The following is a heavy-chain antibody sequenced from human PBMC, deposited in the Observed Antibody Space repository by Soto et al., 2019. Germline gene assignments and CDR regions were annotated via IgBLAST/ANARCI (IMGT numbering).Heavy chain of an antibody. CDR1: RFTFGDYA. V-gene: IGHV3-49*04. Sequence: GSLRLSCTASRFTFGDYAMSWVRQAPGKGLEWVGFIRSKAYGGTTEYAASVKGRFTISRDDSKSIAYLQMNSLKTEDTAVYYCTRPNYYDSSGSAFDIWGQGTMVTVSS. CDR2: IRSKAYGGTT. J-gene: IGHJ3*02. D-gene: IGHD3-22*01. CDR3: TRPNYYDSSGSAFDI.